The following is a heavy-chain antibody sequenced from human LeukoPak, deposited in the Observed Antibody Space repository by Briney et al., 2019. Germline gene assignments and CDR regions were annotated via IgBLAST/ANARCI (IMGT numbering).Heavy chain of an antibody. CDR2: IKEDGREE. CDR1: GFSFSSYW. CDR3: ACRPSAISYYGVFDF. V-gene: IGHV3-7*01. J-gene: IGHJ4*02. D-gene: IGHD3-22*01. Sequence: GGPLRLSCAASGFSFSSYWMTWVRRAPGKGLEWVANIKEDGREEYYVDSVKGRFTISRDNARNSLYLQMNSLRAEDTAVYYCACRPSAISYYGVFDFWGQGTLVTVSS.